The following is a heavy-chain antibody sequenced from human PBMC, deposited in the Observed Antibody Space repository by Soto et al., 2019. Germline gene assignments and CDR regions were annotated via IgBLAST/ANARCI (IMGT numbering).Heavy chain of an antibody. J-gene: IGHJ5*02. D-gene: IGHD3-3*01. V-gene: IGHV3-11*01. CDR2: ISSSGSTI. CDR1: GFTFSDYY. Sequence: GGSLRLSCAASGFTFSDYYMSWIRQAPGKGLEWVSYISSSGSTIYYADSVKGRFTISRDNAKNSLYLQMNSLRAEDTAVYYCARVPGIFGVVPEVNWFDPWGQGTLVTVSS. CDR3: ARVPGIFGVVPEVNWFDP.